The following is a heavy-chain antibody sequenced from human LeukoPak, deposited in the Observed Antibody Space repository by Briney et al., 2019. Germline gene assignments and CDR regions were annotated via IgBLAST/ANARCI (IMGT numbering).Heavy chain of an antibody. CDR1: GGSITNYY. J-gene: IGHJ5*02. V-gene: IGHV4-59*12. D-gene: IGHD3-10*01. CDR3: ARDSGTTGEVKFDP. Sequence: SETLSLTCTVSGGSITNYYWSWIRQPPGKGLEWIGFSYYNGNTNYNPTLKSRVTMSLDTSKTQFSLRLTSVTAADTAVYYCARDSGTTGEVKFDPWGQGTLVTVSS. CDR2: SYYNGNT.